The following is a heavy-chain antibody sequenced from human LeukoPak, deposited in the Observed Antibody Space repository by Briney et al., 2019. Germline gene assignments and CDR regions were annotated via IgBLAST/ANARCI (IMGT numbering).Heavy chain of an antibody. CDR3: ASSNDGVVITISY. CDR1: GGSFSGYY. V-gene: IGHV4-34*01. CDR2: INHSGST. D-gene: IGHD3-22*01. J-gene: IGHJ4*02. Sequence: SETLSLTCAVSGGSFSGYYWSWIRQPPGKGLEWIGEINHSGSTNYNPSLKSRVTISVDTSKNQFSLKLSSVTAADTAVYYCASSNDGVVITISYWGQGTLVTVSS.